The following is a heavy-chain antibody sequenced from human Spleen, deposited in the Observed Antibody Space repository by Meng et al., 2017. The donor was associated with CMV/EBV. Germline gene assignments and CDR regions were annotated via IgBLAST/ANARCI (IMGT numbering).Heavy chain of an antibody. J-gene: IGHJ5*02. V-gene: IGHV3-30-3*01. Sequence: GESLKISCAASGFTFSSYAMHWVRQAPGKGLEWVAVISYDGSNKYYADSVKGRFTISRDNSKNTLYLQMNSLRAEDTAVYYCAPGVWWELRFDPWGQGTLVTVSS. CDR3: APGVWWELRFDP. CDR2: ISYDGSNK. CDR1: GFTFSSYA. D-gene: IGHD1-26*01.